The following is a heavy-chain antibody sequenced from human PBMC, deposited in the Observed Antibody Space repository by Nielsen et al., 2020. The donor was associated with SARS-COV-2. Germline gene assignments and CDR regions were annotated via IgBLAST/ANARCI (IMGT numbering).Heavy chain of an antibody. CDR1: GGSISSGGYY. CDR3: ARAPITMIVVVNAFDI. D-gene: IGHD3-22*01. CDR2: TYYSGST. V-gene: IGHV4-31*03. J-gene: IGHJ3*02. Sequence: SETLSLTCTVSGGSISSGGYYWSWIRQHPGKGLEWIGYTYYSGSTYYNPSPKSRVTISVDTSKNQFSLKLSSVTAADTAVYYCARAPITMIVVVNAFDIWGQGTMVTVSS.